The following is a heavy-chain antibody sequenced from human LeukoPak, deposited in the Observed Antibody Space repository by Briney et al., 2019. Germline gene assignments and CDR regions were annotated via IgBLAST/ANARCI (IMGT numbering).Heavy chain of an antibody. CDR1: GFFRGNYW. J-gene: IGHJ4*02. CDR3: ARGVWAPFDS. Sequence: GGVLLLSAADAGFFRGNYWMYRGRPPGGEGVEWVANIKQDGSEKNYVDSVKGRFTISRDNAKNSLILQMNSLRDEDTAVYYCARGVWAPFDSWGQGTLVSVSS. CDR2: IKQDGSEK. V-gene: IGHV3-7*01. D-gene: IGHD7-27*01.